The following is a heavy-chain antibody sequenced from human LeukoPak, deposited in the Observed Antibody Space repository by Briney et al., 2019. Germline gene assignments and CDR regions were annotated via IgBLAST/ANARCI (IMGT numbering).Heavy chain of an antibody. J-gene: IGHJ5*02. CDR3: ARGLGNWNYSDWFDP. CDR2: INHSGST. Sequence: SETLSLTCAVYGGSFSGYYWSWIRQPPGKGLEWIGEINHSGSTNYNPSLKSRVTLSVDTSKDNFSLNLRSVTAADTAVYYCARGLGNWNYSDWFDPWGQGTLVTVSS. CDR1: GGSFSGYY. D-gene: IGHD1-7*01. V-gene: IGHV4-34*01.